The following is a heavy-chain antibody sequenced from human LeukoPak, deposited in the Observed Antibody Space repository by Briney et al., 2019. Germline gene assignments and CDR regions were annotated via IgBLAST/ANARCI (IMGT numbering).Heavy chain of an antibody. D-gene: IGHD3-22*01. CDR3: AREPHYYDSSEERYFDL. CDR2: ISSSSSYI. V-gene: IGHV3-21*01. Sequence: GGSLRLSCAASGFTFSSYSMNWVRQAPGKGLEWVSSISSSSSYIYYADSVKGRFTISRDNAKNSLYLQMNSLRAEDTAVYYCAREPHYYDSSEERYFDLWGRGTLVTVSS. J-gene: IGHJ2*01. CDR1: GFTFSSYS.